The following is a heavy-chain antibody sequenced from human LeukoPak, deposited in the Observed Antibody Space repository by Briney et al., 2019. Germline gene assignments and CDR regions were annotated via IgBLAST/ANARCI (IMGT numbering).Heavy chain of an antibody. V-gene: IGHV1-58*01. CDR1: GFTFTSSA. D-gene: IGHD3-10*01. Sequence: SVKVSCKASGFTFTSSAVQWVRQARGQRLEWIGWIVVGSGNTNYAQKFQERVTITRDMSTSAAYMELSSLRSEDTAVYYCAADPLFNYYGSGSYPNPDYWGQGTLVTVSS. J-gene: IGHJ4*02. CDR2: IVVGSGNT. CDR3: AADPLFNYYGSGSYPNPDY.